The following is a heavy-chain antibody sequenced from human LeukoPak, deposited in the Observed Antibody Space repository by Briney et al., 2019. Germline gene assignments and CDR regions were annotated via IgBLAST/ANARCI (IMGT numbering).Heavy chain of an antibody. V-gene: IGHV1-2*02. Sequence: GASVKVSCKASGYTFSGYYMHWVRQAPGQGLEWMGWINPNSGGTNYAQKFQGRVTMTRDTSISTAYMELSRLRSDDTAVYYCARDMGSYYYGSGSSGGFDYWGQGTLVTVSS. CDR2: INPNSGGT. CDR1: GYTFSGYY. D-gene: IGHD3-10*01. J-gene: IGHJ4*02. CDR3: ARDMGSYYYGSGSSGGFDY.